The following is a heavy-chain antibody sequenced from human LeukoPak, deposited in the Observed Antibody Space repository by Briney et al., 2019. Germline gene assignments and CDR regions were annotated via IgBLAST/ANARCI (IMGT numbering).Heavy chain of an antibody. D-gene: IGHD2-15*01. Sequence: SGGSLRLSCAASRFTFDEYGMSWVRQTAGKGLEWVSGINWNGRSIGYADSVKGRFTVSRDNAKNSLFLQMNSLRAEDTAVYYCARVLRYCSGGNCYSGGLGYMDVWGKGTTVTISS. CDR2: INWNGRSI. J-gene: IGHJ6*03. CDR3: ARVLRYCSGGNCYSGGLGYMDV. CDR1: RFTFDEYG. V-gene: IGHV3-20*04.